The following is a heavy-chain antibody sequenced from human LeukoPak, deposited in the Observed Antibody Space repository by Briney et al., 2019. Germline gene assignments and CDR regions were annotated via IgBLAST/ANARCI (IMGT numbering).Heavy chain of an antibody. CDR2: IYYSGST. J-gene: IGHJ4*02. CDR1: GGSISSSSYY. D-gene: IGHD3-22*01. V-gene: IGHV4-39*01. Sequence: PSETLSLTCTVSGGSISSSSYYWGWIRQPPGKGLEWIGSIYYSGSTYYNPSLKSRVTISVDASKNQFSLKLSSVTAADTAVYYCARTRAFYDSSGPGDYWGQGTLVTVSS. CDR3: ARTRAFYDSSGPGDY.